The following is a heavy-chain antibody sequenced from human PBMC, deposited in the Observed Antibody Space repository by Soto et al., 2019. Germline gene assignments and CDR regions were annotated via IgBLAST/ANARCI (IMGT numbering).Heavy chain of an antibody. Sequence: PGGSLRLSCAASGFTFSDHYMDWVRQAPGKGLEWVGRTRNKANSYTTEYAASVKGRFTISRDDSKNSLYLQMNSLKTEDTAVYYCARVAWSGAFDYWGQGTLVTVSS. CDR2: TRNKANSYTT. CDR3: ARVAWSGAFDY. J-gene: IGHJ4*02. D-gene: IGHD3-3*01. CDR1: GFTFSDHY. V-gene: IGHV3-72*01.